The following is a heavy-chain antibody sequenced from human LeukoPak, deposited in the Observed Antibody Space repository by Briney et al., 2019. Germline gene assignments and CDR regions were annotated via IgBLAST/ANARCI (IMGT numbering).Heavy chain of an antibody. J-gene: IGHJ4*02. CDR1: GFTFSSYA. Sequence: GGSLRLSCAASGFTFSSYAMHWVRQAPGKGLEWVSGISWNSGSIGYADSVKGRFTISRDNAKNSLYLQMNSLRAEDTALYYCAKGYDFWSGYHTHWGQGTLVTVSS. CDR2: ISWNSGSI. D-gene: IGHD3-3*01. V-gene: IGHV3-9*01. CDR3: AKGYDFWSGYHTH.